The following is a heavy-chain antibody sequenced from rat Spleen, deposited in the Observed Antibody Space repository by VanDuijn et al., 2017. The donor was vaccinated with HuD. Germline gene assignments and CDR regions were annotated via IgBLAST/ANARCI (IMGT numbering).Heavy chain of an antibody. Sequence: EVQLVESGGGLVQPGRSLKLSCAASGFTFSDYYMAWVRQAPKKGLEWVASISYEGSSTYYGDSVKGRFTISRDNAKSTLYLQMNSLRSEDTATYYCARVTTLHPDYFDYWGQGVMVTVSS. CDR3: ARVTTLHPDYFDY. CDR2: ISYEGSST. V-gene: IGHV5-22*01. J-gene: IGHJ2*01. CDR1: GFTFSDYY. D-gene: IGHD1-7*01.